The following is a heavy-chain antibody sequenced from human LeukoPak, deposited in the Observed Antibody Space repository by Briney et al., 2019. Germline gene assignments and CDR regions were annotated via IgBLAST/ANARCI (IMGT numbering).Heavy chain of an antibody. CDR3: ARDNRRRATMTSGGGYFDY. Sequence: PSETLSLTCTVSGGSISSGSYYWSWIRQPAGKGLEWIGRIYTSGSTNYNPSLKSRVTISVDTPKNQFSLKLSSVTAADTAVYYCARDNRRRATMTSGGGYFDYWGQGTLVTVSS. V-gene: IGHV4-61*02. J-gene: IGHJ4*02. CDR2: IYTSGST. D-gene: IGHD5-12*01. CDR1: GGSISSGSYY.